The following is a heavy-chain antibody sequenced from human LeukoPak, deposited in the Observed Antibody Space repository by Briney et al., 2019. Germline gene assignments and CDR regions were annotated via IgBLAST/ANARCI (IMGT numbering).Heavy chain of an antibody. Sequence: SETLSLTCAVYGGSFSGYYWTWIRQSPGKGLEWIGEINHSGSTNYNPSLKSRVTISVDTSKNQFSLKLSSVTAADTAVYYCASGNEYCSGGSCSGAYFDYWGQGTLVTVSS. J-gene: IGHJ4*02. CDR1: GGSFSGYY. V-gene: IGHV4-34*01. CDR3: ASGNEYCSGGSCSGAYFDY. D-gene: IGHD2-15*01. CDR2: INHSGST.